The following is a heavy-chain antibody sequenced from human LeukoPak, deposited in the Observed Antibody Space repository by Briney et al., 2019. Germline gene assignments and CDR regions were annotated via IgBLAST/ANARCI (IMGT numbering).Heavy chain of an antibody. CDR2: IDPSAGST. D-gene: IGHD6-13*01. Sequence: ASVKVSCKASGYTFTNYYMHWVRQAPGQGLEWMGVIDPSAGSTTYAQKFQGRFTVSRDNSKNTLYLQMNSLRAEDTAVYYCARGGDSSSWSGFDPWGQGTLVTVSS. CDR3: ARGGDSSSWSGFDP. V-gene: IGHV1-46*01. J-gene: IGHJ5*02. CDR1: GYTFTNYY.